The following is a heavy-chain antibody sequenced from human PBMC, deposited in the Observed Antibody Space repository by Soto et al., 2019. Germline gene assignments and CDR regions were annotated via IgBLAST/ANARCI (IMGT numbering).Heavy chain of an antibody. CDR3: ARELYGSIDY. Sequence: EVQLVESGGGLVKPGGSLRLSCAASGFTFSSYSMNWVRQAPGKGLAWVSSISSSSSYIYYADSVKGRFTISRDNAKNSLYLQMNSLRAEDTAVYYCARELYGSIDYWGQGTLVTVSS. D-gene: IGHD4-17*01. V-gene: IGHV3-21*01. J-gene: IGHJ4*02. CDR2: ISSSSSYI. CDR1: GFTFSSYS.